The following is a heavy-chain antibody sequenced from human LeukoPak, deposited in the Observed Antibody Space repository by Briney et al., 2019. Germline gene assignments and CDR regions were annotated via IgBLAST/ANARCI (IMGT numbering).Heavy chain of an antibody. V-gene: IGHV4-31*11. D-gene: IGHD2-21*01. CDR3: AREGEGGLFDY. Sequence: SETLSLTCAVYGGSFSGYYWSWIRQHPGKGLEWIGYIYYSGSTYYNPSLKSRVTISVDTSKNQFSLKLSSVTAADTAVYYCAREGEGGLFDYWGQGTLVTVSS. CDR1: GGSFSGYY. J-gene: IGHJ4*02. CDR2: IYYSGST.